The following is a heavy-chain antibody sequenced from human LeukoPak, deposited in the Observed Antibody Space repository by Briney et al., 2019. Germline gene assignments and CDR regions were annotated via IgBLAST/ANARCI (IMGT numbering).Heavy chain of an antibody. V-gene: IGHV1-18*01. Sequence: GASVTVSCTASGYTFASYGVSWVRQAPGQGPEWMAWISVYSGNTKYAQKFQDRVTLTADTSTSTVYMELRSLRSDDTAVYYCARDGWSLGPWGQGTLVTVSS. CDR2: ISVYSGNT. D-gene: IGHD2-8*01. CDR3: ARDGWSLGP. CDR1: GYTFASYG. J-gene: IGHJ5*02.